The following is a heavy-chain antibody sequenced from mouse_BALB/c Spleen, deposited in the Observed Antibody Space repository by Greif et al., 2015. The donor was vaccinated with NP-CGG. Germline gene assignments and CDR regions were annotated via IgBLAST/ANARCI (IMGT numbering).Heavy chain of an antibody. V-gene: IGHV2-2*02. CDR2: IWSGGST. D-gene: IGHD1-2*01. CDR1: GFSLTSYG. Sequence: QVQLQQPGPGLVQPSQSLSITCTVSGFSLTSYGVHWVRQSPGKGLEWLGVIWSGGSTDYNAAFISRLSISKDNSKSQVFFKMNSLQANDTAIYYCAKHYYGYERGYAMDYWGQGTSVTVSS. J-gene: IGHJ4*01. CDR3: AKHYYGYERGYAMDY.